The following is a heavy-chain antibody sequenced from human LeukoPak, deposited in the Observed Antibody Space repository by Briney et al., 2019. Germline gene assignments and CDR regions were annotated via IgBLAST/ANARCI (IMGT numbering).Heavy chain of an antibody. CDR3: AEDWSNSWGSYFDY. V-gene: IGHV3-30*02. CDR1: GFTFSSFG. J-gene: IGHJ4*02. D-gene: IGHD3-16*01. CDR2: IRTDGRIK. Sequence: GGSLRLSCAATGFTFSSFGMHCVRQAPAKRHQCEPFIRTDGRIKYYADSVQGRFTISRDNSKNTLYLQMNSLRPEDTAVYYCAEDWSNSWGSYFDYWGQGNLVTVSS.